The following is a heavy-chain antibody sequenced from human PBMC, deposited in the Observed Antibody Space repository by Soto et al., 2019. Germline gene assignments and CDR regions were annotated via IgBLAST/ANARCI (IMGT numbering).Heavy chain of an antibody. CDR2: IYYSGST. V-gene: IGHV4-31*03. D-gene: IGHD1-26*01. CDR1: GGSISSGGYY. CDR3: ARVRSGSYYDGNWFDP. J-gene: IGHJ5*02. Sequence: SETLSLTCTVSGGSISSGGYYWSWIRQHPGKGLEWIGYIYYSGSTYYNPSLKSRVTISVDTSKNQFFLKLSSVTAADTAVYYCARVRSGSYYDGNWFDPWGQGTLVTV.